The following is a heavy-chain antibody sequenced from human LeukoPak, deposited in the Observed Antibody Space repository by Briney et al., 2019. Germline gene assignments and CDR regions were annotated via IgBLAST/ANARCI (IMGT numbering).Heavy chain of an antibody. J-gene: IGHJ4*02. V-gene: IGHV1-2*06. CDR1: GYTFTGYY. CDR2: INPNSGGT. CDR3: ASISDYYDSSGYSTYFDY. Sequence: ASVKVSCKASGYTFTGYYMHWVRQAPGQGLEWMGRINPNSGGTNYAQKFQGRVTMTRDTSISTAFMELSRLRSDDTAVYYCASISDYYDSSGYSTYFDYWGQGTLVTVSS. D-gene: IGHD3-22*01.